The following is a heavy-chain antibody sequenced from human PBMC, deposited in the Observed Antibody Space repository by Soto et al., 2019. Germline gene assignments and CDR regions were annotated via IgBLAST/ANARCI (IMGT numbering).Heavy chain of an antibody. J-gene: IGHJ4*02. V-gene: IGHV3-23*01. CDR3: AKDATRTSGWYYFDY. CDR2: IDYSGGTT. Sequence: PGESLKISCAASGFTFSSYAMGWVRQAPDKGLEWVSVIDYSGGTTYYEDSVKGRFTISRDNSKNTLYLQMNSLRAEDTAVYYCAKDATRTSGWYYFDYWGQGALVTVSS. D-gene: IGHD6-19*01. CDR1: GFTFSSYA.